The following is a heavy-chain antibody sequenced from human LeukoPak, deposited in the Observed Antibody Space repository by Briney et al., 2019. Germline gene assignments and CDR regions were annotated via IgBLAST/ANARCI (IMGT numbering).Heavy chain of an antibody. Sequence: PSETLSLTCAVYGGSFSGYYWSWIRQPPGKGLEWIGEINHSGSTSYNPSLKSRVTISVDTSKNQFSLKLSSVTAADTAVYYCARGTLYGSGSYYRKLWFDPWGQGTLVTVSS. D-gene: IGHD3-10*01. CDR1: GGSFSGYY. CDR2: INHSGST. V-gene: IGHV4-34*01. J-gene: IGHJ5*02. CDR3: ARGTLYGSGSYYRKLWFDP.